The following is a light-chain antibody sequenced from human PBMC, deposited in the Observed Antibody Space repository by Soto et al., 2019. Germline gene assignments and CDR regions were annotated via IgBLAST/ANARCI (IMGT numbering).Light chain of an antibody. Sequence: IVLTQSPGTLSLSLGERASLCCRASQSVSSSYLAWYQPKPGKAPRLLIYGASSRATGIPDRLSGSGSGTDFTLTIRRLEPEDFAIYYCQQRGAWPAFGQGTKVDI. J-gene: IGKJ1*01. CDR3: QQRGAWPA. CDR1: QSVSSSY. CDR2: GAS. V-gene: IGKV3D-20*02.